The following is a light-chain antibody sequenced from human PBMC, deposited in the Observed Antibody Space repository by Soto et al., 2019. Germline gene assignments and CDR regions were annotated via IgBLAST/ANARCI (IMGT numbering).Light chain of an antibody. CDR1: QSVLYSSNKKNY. CDR3: QQSYSTPRT. Sequence: DIVMTQSPDSLAVSLGERATINYKSSQSVLYSSNKKNYLAWYQQKSGQSPKVLIYWPSTRESGVPDRFSGSGSGTDFTLAISSLQAEDAAVYYCQQSYSTPRTFGQGTKVEIK. J-gene: IGKJ1*01. V-gene: IGKV4-1*01. CDR2: WPS.